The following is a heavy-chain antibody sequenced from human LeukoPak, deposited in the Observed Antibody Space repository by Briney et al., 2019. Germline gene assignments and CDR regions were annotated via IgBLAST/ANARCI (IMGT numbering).Heavy chain of an antibody. CDR2: IRYDGSNK. J-gene: IGHJ4*02. D-gene: IGHD3-22*01. CDR1: GFTFSSYG. Sequence: PGGSLRLSCAASGFTFSSYGMHWVRQAPGKGLEWVAFIRYDGSNKYYADSVKGRFTISRDNSKNTLYLQMNSLRAEDTAVYYCAKDPSYYDSSGSPPYFDYWGQGTLVTVSS. V-gene: IGHV3-30*02. CDR3: AKDPSYYDSSGSPPYFDY.